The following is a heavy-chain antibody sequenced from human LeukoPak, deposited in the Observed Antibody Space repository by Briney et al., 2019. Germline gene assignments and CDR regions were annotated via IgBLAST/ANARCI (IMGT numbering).Heavy chain of an antibody. D-gene: IGHD6-13*01. Sequence: PSETLSLTCTVSGGSISSYYWSWIRQPPGKGLEWIGYIYYSGSTNYNPSLKSRVTISVDTSKNQFSLKLSSVTAADTAVYYCARDHLGIAAAGLRGNRLFDPWGQGTLVTVSS. CDR2: IYYSGST. CDR3: ARDHLGIAAAGLRGNRLFDP. V-gene: IGHV4-59*12. J-gene: IGHJ5*02. CDR1: GGSISSYY.